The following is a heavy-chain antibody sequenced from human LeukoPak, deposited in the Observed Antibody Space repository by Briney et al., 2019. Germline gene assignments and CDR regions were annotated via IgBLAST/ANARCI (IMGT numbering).Heavy chain of an antibody. V-gene: IGHV1-2*02. CDR3: AGNYDILTGYSS. Sequence: ASVKVSCKASGYTFTGYYMHWVRQAPGQGLEWMGWINPNRGGTNYAQKFQGRVTMTRDTSISTAYMELSRLRSDDTAVYYCAGNYDILTGYSSWGQGTLVTVSS. CDR2: INPNRGGT. CDR1: GYTFTGYY. D-gene: IGHD3-9*01. J-gene: IGHJ4*02.